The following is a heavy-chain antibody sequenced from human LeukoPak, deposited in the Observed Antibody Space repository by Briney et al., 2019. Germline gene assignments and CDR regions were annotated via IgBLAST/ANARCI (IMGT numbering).Heavy chain of an antibody. Sequence: GGSLRLSCAASGFTFSSYWMSWVRQAPGKGLEWVANIKQDGSEKYYVDSVKGRFTISRDNAKNSLYLQMNSLRPEDTAVYYCARGGSGGYDEFDYWGQGTLVTVSS. CDR2: IKQDGSEK. CDR3: ARGGSGGYDEFDY. V-gene: IGHV3-7*01. J-gene: IGHJ4*02. CDR1: GFTFSSYW. D-gene: IGHD5-12*01.